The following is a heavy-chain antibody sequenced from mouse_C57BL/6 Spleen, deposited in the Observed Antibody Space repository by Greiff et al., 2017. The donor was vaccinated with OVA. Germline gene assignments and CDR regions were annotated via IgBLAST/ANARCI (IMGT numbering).Heavy chain of an antibody. J-gene: IGHJ4*01. Sequence: EVKLMESGGGLVKPGGSLKLSCAASGFTFSSYAMSWVRQTPEKRLEWVATISDGGSYTYYPDNVKGRFTISRDNAKNNLYLQMSHLKSEDTAMYYCARDISGSSYEDAMDYWGQGTSVTVSS. CDR3: ARDISGSSYEDAMDY. V-gene: IGHV5-4*01. D-gene: IGHD1-1*01. CDR1: GFTFSSYA. CDR2: ISDGGSYT.